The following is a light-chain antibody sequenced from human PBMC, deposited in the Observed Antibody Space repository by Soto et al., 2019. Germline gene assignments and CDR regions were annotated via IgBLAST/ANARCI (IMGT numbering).Light chain of an antibody. CDR1: KSLVDSDGNTF. Sequence: VMNQSPVSLSVTLGQPASISCRSSKSLVDSDGNTFLLWFQQRPGQSPRRLINKVSYRDSGVPDRFSGSGSGTEFTLKISRVEAEDIGVYYCMQGTLPYTFGQGTRLEIK. J-gene: IGKJ2*01. CDR3: MQGTLPYT. CDR2: KVS. V-gene: IGKV2-30*01.